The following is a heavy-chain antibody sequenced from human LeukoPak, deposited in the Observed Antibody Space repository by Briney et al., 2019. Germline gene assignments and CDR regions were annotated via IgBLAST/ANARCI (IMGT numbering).Heavy chain of an antibody. Sequence: PSETLSLTCAVHGGSFSGYYWSWIRQPPGKGLEWIGEINHSGSTNYNPSLKSRVTISVDTSKNQFSLKLSSVTAADTAVYYCASGFWFGEPTDYWGQGTLVTVPS. CDR2: INHSGST. CDR3: ASGFWFGEPTDY. J-gene: IGHJ4*02. V-gene: IGHV4-34*01. D-gene: IGHD3-10*01. CDR1: GGSFSGYY.